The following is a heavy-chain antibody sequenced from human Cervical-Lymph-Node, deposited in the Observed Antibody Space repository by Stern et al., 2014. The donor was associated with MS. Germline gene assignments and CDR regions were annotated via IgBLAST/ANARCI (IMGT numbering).Heavy chain of an antibody. CDR2: IYPYDADT. J-gene: IGHJ4*02. CDR1: GYSFTIYY. V-gene: IGHV5-51*01. Sequence: EVQLVESGAEVKKPGESLKLSCKLSGYSFTIYYIALVRQMPGKGLEWMGVIYPYDADTTYSPSFQGQVPISADKSITTAYLQWSSLRASDTAMYYCARHVQGFDYWGQGTLVTVSS. CDR3: ARHVQGFDY.